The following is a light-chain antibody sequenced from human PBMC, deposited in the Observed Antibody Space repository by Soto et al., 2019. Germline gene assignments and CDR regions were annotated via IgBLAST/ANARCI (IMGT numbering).Light chain of an antibody. CDR3: QQRSNWPFT. Sequence: EIVLTQSPATLSLSPGERATLSCRASQSVSSYLAWYQQKPVQAPRLLIYDASNRATGIPARFSGSGSGTDFTLTISSLEPEDFAVYYCQQRSNWPFTFGGGTKVEIK. J-gene: IGKJ4*01. CDR1: QSVSSY. V-gene: IGKV3-11*01. CDR2: DAS.